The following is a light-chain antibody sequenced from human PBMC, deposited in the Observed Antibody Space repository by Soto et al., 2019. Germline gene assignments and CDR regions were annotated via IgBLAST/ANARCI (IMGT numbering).Light chain of an antibody. CDR2: GAS. J-gene: IGKJ2*01. V-gene: IGKV3-15*01. Sequence: EIVLTQSPGTLSVSPGERANLSCRASQSVSTNLAWFQQKPGQAPRLLIYGASTRATGIPARFSGSGSGTEFTLTINSLQSECLAVYFCQQSNDWPYTFGQGTKLEV. CDR1: QSVSTN. CDR3: QQSNDWPYT.